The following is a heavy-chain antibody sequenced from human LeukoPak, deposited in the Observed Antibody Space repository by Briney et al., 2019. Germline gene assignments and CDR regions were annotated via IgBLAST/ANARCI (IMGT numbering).Heavy chain of an antibody. V-gene: IGHV3-13*01. J-gene: IGHJ3*02. CDR1: GFSFRNYD. CDR3: ARRSAAAVIDAFDI. Sequence: PGGSLRLSCSASGFSFRNYDMHWVRQPTGKVLEWVSGVGSGDDTYYSSSVEGRFTVVRENAKNTLYLQMNSLKAGNTAMYYCARRSAAAVIDAFDIWGQGTMVTVSS. CDR2: VGSGDDT. D-gene: IGHD6-13*01.